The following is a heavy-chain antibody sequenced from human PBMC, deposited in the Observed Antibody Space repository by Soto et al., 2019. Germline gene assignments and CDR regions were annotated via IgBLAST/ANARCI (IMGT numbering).Heavy chain of an antibody. D-gene: IGHD2-15*01. CDR3: ARAGAAPYYYYGMDV. J-gene: IGHJ6*02. V-gene: IGHV1-18*01. CDR1: GYTFSTSG. Sequence: QVQLVQSGAEVRKPGASVKVSCKASGYTFSTSGMSWLRQAPGQGLEWMGWISTYNGDTNDAPKFQDRVTMTSDTSTSTVYMELRSLRSDDTAVYYCARAGAAPYYYYGMDVWGQGTGVTVSS. CDR2: ISTYNGDT.